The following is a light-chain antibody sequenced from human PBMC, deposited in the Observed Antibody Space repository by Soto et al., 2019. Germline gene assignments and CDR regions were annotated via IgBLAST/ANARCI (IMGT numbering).Light chain of an antibody. CDR3: LQYHNLWA. Sequence: IVRTQSPATLSVSPGERVTLSCRASQNIYSNIAWYQQRPGQAPRLLIYRASTRATGVPARFSGSGSGTDFTLTISSLQSEDFTVYSCLQYHNLWAFGQGT. J-gene: IGKJ1*01. CDR1: QNIYSN. CDR2: RAS. V-gene: IGKV3-15*01.